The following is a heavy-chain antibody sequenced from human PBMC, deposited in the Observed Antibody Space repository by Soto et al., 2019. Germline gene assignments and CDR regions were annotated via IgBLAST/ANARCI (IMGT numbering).Heavy chain of an antibody. CDR3: ARVGWNGYNYYYYGMDV. CDR1: GYTFTSYG. Sequence: QVQLVQSGAEVKKPGASVKVSCKASGYTFTSYGISWVRQAPGQGLEWMGWISAYNGNTNYAQKLQGRVTMTTDASTSTAYMELRSLRSDDTAVYYCARVGWNGYNYYYYGMDVWGQGTTVTVSS. D-gene: IGHD5-12*01. V-gene: IGHV1-18*01. CDR2: ISAYNGNT. J-gene: IGHJ6*02.